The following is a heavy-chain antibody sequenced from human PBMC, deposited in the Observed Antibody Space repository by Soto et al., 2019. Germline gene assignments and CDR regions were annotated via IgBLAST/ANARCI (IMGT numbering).Heavy chain of an antibody. V-gene: IGHV3-23*01. J-gene: IGHJ4*02. D-gene: IGHD3-22*01. Sequence: EVQLLESGGGLVQPGGSLRLSCAASGFTFSSYAMSWVRQAPGKGLEWVSAISGSGGSTYYADSVKGRFTISRDNSKNTLYLKMNSLRAEDPALYYCAKYNRYYDSNLDYWGQGTLVTVSS. CDR1: GFTFSSYA. CDR2: ISGSGGST. CDR3: AKYNRYYDSNLDY.